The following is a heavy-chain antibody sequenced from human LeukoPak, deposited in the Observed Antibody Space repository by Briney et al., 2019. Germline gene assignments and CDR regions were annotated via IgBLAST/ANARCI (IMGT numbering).Heavy chain of an antibody. J-gene: IGHJ6*02. Sequence: ASVKVSCKASGGTFSSYAISWVRQAPGQGLEWMGGIIPIFGTANYAQKFQGRVTITADESTSTAYMELSSLRSEDAAVYYCARLPPPSLVAATYGMDVWGQGTTVTVSS. CDR1: GGTFSSYA. D-gene: IGHD2-15*01. CDR2: IIPIFGTA. CDR3: ARLPPPSLVAATYGMDV. V-gene: IGHV1-69*13.